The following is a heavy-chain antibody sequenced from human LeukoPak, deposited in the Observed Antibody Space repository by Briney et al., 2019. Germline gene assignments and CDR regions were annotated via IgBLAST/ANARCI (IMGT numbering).Heavy chain of an antibody. D-gene: IGHD3-16*01. CDR3: ARDSHYGLSAFDI. CDR1: GFTFSSYS. J-gene: IGHJ3*02. Sequence: GGSLRLSCAASGFTFSSYSMNWVRQAPEKGLEWVSYISSSSSTIYYADSVKGRFTISRDNAKNSLYLQMNSLRAEDTAVYYCARDSHYGLSAFDIWGQGTMVTVSS. V-gene: IGHV3-48*04. CDR2: ISSSSSTI.